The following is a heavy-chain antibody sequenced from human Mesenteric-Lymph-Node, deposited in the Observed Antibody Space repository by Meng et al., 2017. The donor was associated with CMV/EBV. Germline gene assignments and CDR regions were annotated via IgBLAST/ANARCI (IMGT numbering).Heavy chain of an antibody. J-gene: IGHJ4*02. CDR1: GGSFSGYY. V-gene: IGHV4-34*01. Sequence: QVQLHQWGAGLLKPSEPLSVTWAVYGGSFSGYYWNWIRQSPEKGLEWIGEINHSGSTTYNPSFTSRIIISVDTSTNQISLNMSSVTAADTAVYYCARGSSYDILTGYFDYWGQGALVTVSS. CDR3: ARGSSYDILTGYFDY. D-gene: IGHD3-9*01. CDR2: INHSGST.